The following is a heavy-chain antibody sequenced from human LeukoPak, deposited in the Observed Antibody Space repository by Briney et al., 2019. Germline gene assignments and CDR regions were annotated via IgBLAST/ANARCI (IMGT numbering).Heavy chain of an antibody. CDR1: GGTFSSYA. Sequence: GASVKVSCKASGGTFSSYAISWVRQAPGQGLEWMGGIIPIFGTANYAQKFQGRVTITADESTSTAYMELSSLRSEDTAVYYCARLGYCSGGSCYSAALDYWGQGTLVTVSS. CDR3: ARLGYCSGGSCYSAALDY. J-gene: IGHJ4*02. D-gene: IGHD2-15*01. V-gene: IGHV1-69*13. CDR2: IIPIFGTA.